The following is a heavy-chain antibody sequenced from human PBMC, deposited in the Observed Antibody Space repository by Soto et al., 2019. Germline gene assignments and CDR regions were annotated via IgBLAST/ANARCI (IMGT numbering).Heavy chain of an antibody. V-gene: IGHV3-23*01. J-gene: IGHJ4*02. CDR3: AKDPPYCSSTSCYQDY. CDR2: ISGSGGST. Sequence: EVQLLESGGGLVQPGGSLRLSCAASGFTFSSYAMSWVRQAPGKGLEWVSAISGSGGSTYYADSVKGRFTISRDNSKNTLYLQMNSLRAEDTAVYYCAKDPPYCSSTSCYQDYWGQGTLATVSS. CDR1: GFTFSSYA. D-gene: IGHD2-2*01.